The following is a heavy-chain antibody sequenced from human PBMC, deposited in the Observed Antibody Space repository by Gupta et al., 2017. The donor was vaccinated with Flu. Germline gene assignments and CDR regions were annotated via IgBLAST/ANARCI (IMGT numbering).Heavy chain of an antibody. J-gene: IGHJ4*02. CDR3: PRRMGSGRVYFDP. D-gene: IGHD5-12*01. CDR1: GDSISGSPHY. Sequence: QLQLQESGPGLLKPSETLSLTCAVSGDSISGSPHYWGWIRQPPGKILEWIGGFHYSGKTADKPAFKSGVKIFVDTARKQDSLKVKSGDAEDKYVYYCPRRMGSGRVYFDPWGQGLLISVSS. V-gene: IGHV4-39*01. CDR2: FHYSGKT.